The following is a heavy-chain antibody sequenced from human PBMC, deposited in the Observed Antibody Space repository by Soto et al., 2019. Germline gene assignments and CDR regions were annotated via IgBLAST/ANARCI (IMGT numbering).Heavy chain of an antibody. CDR2: IYYSGST. D-gene: IGHD6-13*01. J-gene: IGHJ4*02. CDR3: AREGRLAAAGRFDY. CDR1: GGSISGGGYY. Sequence: SETLSLTCTVSGGSISGGGYYWSWIRQVPKKGLDWIGYIYYSGSTYYNPSLKSRVAMSVDTSKNQFSMKLSSVTAADTAIYYCAREGRLAAAGRFDYWGQGTMVTVSS. V-gene: IGHV4-31*03.